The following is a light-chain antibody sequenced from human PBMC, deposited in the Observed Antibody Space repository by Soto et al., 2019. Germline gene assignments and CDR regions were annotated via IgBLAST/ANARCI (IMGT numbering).Light chain of an antibody. CDR2: SAS. J-gene: IGKJ1*01. Sequence: EIVMTQSPATLSVSPGESATLSCRASQSVSSNLAWYQQKPGQAPRLLIYSASTRATAFPARFSGRGSGTEFTLPITRLQSEDFAVYYCQQYNDWPRTFGQGTKVEIK. V-gene: IGKV3-15*01. CDR3: QQYNDWPRT. CDR1: QSVSSN.